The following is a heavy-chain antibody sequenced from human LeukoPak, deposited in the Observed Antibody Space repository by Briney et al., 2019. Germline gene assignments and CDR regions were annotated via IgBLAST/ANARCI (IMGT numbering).Heavy chain of an antibody. J-gene: IGHJ4*02. V-gene: IGHV4-61*01. D-gene: IGHD3-9*01. CDR3: ASKYYDILTGYYRLDY. Sequence: PSESLSLTCTVSGGSVSSGSYYWSWIRQPPGKGLEWIGDIYYSGSTNYNPSLKSRVTISVDTSKNQFSLKLSSVTAADTAVYYCASKYYDILTGYYRLDYWGQGTLVTVSS. CDR1: GGSVSSGSYY. CDR2: IYYSGST.